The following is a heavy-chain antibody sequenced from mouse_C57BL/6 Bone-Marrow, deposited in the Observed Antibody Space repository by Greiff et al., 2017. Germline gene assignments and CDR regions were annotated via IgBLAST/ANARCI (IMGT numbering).Heavy chain of an antibody. CDR1: GYTFTSYW. Sequence: VQLQQSGAELLKPGASVKLSCKASGYTFTSYWMQWVKQRPGQGLEWIGEIDPSDSYTNYNQKFKGKATLTVDTSSSTAYMQLSSLTSEDSAVYYCARGYYYGSSFDYWGQGTTLTVSS. CDR2: IDPSDSYT. J-gene: IGHJ2*01. V-gene: IGHV1-50*01. CDR3: ARGYYYGSSFDY. D-gene: IGHD1-1*01.